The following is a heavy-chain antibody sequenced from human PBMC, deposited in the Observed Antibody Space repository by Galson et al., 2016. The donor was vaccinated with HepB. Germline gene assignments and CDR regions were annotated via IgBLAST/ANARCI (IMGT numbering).Heavy chain of an antibody. CDR3: ARGRLWFGEPHYYGMDV. CDR2: IKEDGSEK. J-gene: IGHJ6*02. D-gene: IGHD3-10*01. Sequence: SLRLSCAASGFTFSSYWMSWVRQAPEKGLEWVANIKEDGSEKYYVDSVKGRITISRDNAKNSLYLQMNSLRADDTPVYYCARGRLWFGEPHYYGMDVWGQGTTVTVSS. V-gene: IGHV3-7*01. CDR1: GFTFSSYW.